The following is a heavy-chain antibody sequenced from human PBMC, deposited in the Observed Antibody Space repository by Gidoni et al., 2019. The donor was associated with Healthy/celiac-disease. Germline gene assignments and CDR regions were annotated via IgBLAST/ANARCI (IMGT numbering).Heavy chain of an antibody. V-gene: IGHV5-51*01. CDR1: GYSFTSYW. D-gene: IGHD2-2*01. CDR2: IYPGDSDT. J-gene: IGHJ3*02. CDR3: ARVCSSTSCYLNMDAFDI. Sequence: EVQLVQSGAEVKKPGESLKISCKGSGYSFTSYWIGWVRQMPGKGLEWMGIIYPGDSDTRYSPSFQGQVTISADKSISTAYLQWSSLKASDTAMYYCARVCSSTSCYLNMDAFDIWGQGTMVTVFS.